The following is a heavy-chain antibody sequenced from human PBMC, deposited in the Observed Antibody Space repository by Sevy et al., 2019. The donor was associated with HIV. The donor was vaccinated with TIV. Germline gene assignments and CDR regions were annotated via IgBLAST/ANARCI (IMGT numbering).Heavy chain of an antibody. J-gene: IGHJ6*02. CDR1: GFTFSSYA. CDR3: ARVDYGDYVFYYYGMDV. Sequence: GGSLRLSCAASGFTFSSYAMHWVRQAPGKGLEWVAVISYDGSNKYYADSVKGRFTISRDNSKNTLYLQMNSLRAEDTAMYYCARVDYGDYVFYYYGMDVWGQGTTVTVSS. CDR2: ISYDGSNK. D-gene: IGHD4-17*01. V-gene: IGHV3-30-3*01.